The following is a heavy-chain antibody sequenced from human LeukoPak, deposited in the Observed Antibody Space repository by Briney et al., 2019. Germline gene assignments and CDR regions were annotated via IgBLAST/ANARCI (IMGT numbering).Heavy chain of an antibody. CDR1: GFTFSSYR. D-gene: IGHD1-1*01. V-gene: IGHV3-30*18. J-gene: IGHJ6*02. CDR3: AKLQKPDYYYGMEV. CDR2: ISYDGSNK. Sequence: GGSLRLSCAASGFTFSSYRMHWVRHATEKGREWVADISYDGSNKYYADSVKGRFTISRDNSKNTLYLQMNSLRAEDTAVYYCAKLQKPDYYYGMEVWGQGTTVTVSS.